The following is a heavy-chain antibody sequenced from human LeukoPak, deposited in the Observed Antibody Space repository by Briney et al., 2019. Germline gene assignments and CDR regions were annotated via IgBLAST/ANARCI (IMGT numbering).Heavy chain of an antibody. CDR3: ASHSAEYDILTGYHSYNSFDP. CDR1: GGSISSSSYY. J-gene: IGHJ5*02. V-gene: IGHV4-39*01. Sequence: PSETLSLTCTVSGGSISSSSYYWGWIRQSPGKGLEWIVCAYYSGSSYYDPSLKSRVTISVDTSKNQFSLKLSSVTAADTAVYYCASHSAEYDILTGYHSYNSFDPWGQGILVTVSS. CDR2: AYYSGSS. D-gene: IGHD3-9*01.